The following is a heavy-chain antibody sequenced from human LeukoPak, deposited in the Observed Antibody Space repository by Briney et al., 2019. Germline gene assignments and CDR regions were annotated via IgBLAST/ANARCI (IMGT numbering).Heavy chain of an antibody. Sequence: SETLSLTCTVSGGSISSYYWSWIRQPARKGLEWIGRIYTSGSTNYNPSLKSRVTMSVDTSKNQFSLRLSSVTAADTAVYYCAREISYSVTFQHGGQGTLVTVSS. CDR3: AREISYSVTFQH. J-gene: IGHJ1*01. D-gene: IGHD4-11*01. CDR2: IYTSGST. V-gene: IGHV4-4*07. CDR1: GGSISSYY.